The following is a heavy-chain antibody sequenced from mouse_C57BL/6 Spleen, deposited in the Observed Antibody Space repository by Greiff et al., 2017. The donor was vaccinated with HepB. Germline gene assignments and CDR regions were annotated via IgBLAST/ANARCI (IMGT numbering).Heavy chain of an antibody. J-gene: IGHJ2*01. CDR1: GFTFNTYA. Sequence: EVKLVESGGGLVQPKGSLKLSCAASGFTFNTYAMHWVRQAPGKGLEWVASIRSKSSNYATYYADSMKDRFTISRDDSQRMLYLQMNHLKTEDTAMYYCVRGAGSVFDYWGQGTTLTVSS. V-gene: IGHV10-3*01. CDR3: VRGAGSVFDY. D-gene: IGHD1-1*01. CDR2: IRSKSSNYAT.